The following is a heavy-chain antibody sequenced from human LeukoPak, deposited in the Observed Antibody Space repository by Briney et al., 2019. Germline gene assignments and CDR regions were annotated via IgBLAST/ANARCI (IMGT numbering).Heavy chain of an antibody. J-gene: IGHJ6*03. V-gene: IGHV1-2*02. CDR1: GYTFTGYY. Sequence: ASVKVSCKASGYTFTGYYMHWVRQAPGQGLEWMGWINPNSGGTNYAQKFQGRVTMTRDTSISTAYMELSRLRSDDTAVYYCARDADNYYFYYMDVWGKGTTVTVSS. CDR2: INPNSGGT. CDR3: ARDADNYYFYYMDV.